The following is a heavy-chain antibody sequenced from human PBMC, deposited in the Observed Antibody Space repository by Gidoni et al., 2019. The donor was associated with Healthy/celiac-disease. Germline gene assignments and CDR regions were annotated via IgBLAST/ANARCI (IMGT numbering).Heavy chain of an antibody. V-gene: IGHV4-34*01. Sequence: QVQLQQWGAGLLKPSETLSLTCAVYGGSFSGYSWSWIRQPPGKGLEWIGEINHSGSTNYNPSLKSRVTISVDTSKNQFSLKLSSVTAADTAVYYCARVTMVRGVIATFDYWGQGTLVTVSS. J-gene: IGHJ4*02. D-gene: IGHD3-10*01. CDR3: ARVTMVRGVIATFDY. CDR2: INHSGST. CDR1: GGSFSGYS.